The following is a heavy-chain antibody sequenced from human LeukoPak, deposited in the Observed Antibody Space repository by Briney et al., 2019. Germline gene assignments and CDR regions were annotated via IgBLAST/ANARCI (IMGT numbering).Heavy chain of an antibody. CDR2: IYYSGST. CDR3: ARLLTYSSGWYFDY. J-gene: IGHJ4*02. CDR1: GGSISSYY. V-gene: IGHV4-59*01. Sequence: ASETLSLTCTVSGGSISSYYWSWIRQPPGKGLEWIGYIYYSGSTNYNPSLKSRVTISVDTSKNQFSLKLSSVTAADTAVYYCARLLTYSSGWYFDYWGQGTLVTVSS. D-gene: IGHD6-19*01.